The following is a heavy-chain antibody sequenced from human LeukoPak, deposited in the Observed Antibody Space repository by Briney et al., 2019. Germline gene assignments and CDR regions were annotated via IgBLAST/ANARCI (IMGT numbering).Heavy chain of an antibody. CDR3: ARRSSSWKNWFDP. D-gene: IGHD6-13*01. V-gene: IGHV4-59*02. Sequence: SETLSLTCTVSGGSVSGYYWSWIRQPPGKGLEWIGYIYYSGTTNYNPSLKSRVTMSVDMSKNQFSLKLSSVTAADTAVYYCARRSSSWKNWFDPWGQGTLVTVSS. CDR2: IYYSGTT. CDR1: GGSVSGYY. J-gene: IGHJ5*02.